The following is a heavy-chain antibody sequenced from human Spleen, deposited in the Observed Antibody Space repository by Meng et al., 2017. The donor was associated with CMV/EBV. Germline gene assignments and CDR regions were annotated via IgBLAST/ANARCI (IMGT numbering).Heavy chain of an antibody. Sequence: GESLKISCAASGFTFSTYWMHWVRQAPGKGLVWVSRISGDGTTTTYADSMRGRFTISRDNAKNTLYLQMDSLRAGDTAVYYCARDGKYCSSGTCDYYVMDVWGQGTTVTVSS. D-gene: IGHD2-15*01. CDR1: GFTFSTYW. V-gene: IGHV3-74*01. CDR2: ISGDGTTT. CDR3: ARDGKYCSSGTCDYYVMDV. J-gene: IGHJ6*02.